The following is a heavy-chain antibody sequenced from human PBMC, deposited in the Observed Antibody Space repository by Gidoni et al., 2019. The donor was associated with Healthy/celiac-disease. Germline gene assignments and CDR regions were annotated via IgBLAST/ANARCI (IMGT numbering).Heavy chain of an antibody. J-gene: IGHJ6*02. Sequence: QVQLVESGGGVVQPGRSLRLSCPASGFTFSSYGMYWVRQAPGKGLEWVAGIWYGGSNKYYADSVKGRFTISRDNSKNTLYLQMNILRAEDTAVYYCARDVGEDMVYYYGMDVWGQGTTVNV. CDR2: IWYGGSNK. CDR3: ARDVGEDMVYYYGMDV. CDR1: GFTFSSYG. V-gene: IGHV3-33*01. D-gene: IGHD5-12*01.